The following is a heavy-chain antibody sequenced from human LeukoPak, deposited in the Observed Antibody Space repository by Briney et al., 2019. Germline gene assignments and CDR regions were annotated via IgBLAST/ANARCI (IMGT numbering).Heavy chain of an antibody. Sequence: SETLSLTCAVYGGSFSGYYWSWIRQPPGKGLEWIGYIYYSGSTNYNPSLKSRVTISVDTSKNQFSLKLSSVTAADTAVYYCARDTYYDFWYWFDPWGQGTLVTVSS. CDR1: GGSFSGYY. J-gene: IGHJ5*02. V-gene: IGHV4-59*12. D-gene: IGHD3-3*01. CDR2: IYYSGST. CDR3: ARDTYYDFWYWFDP.